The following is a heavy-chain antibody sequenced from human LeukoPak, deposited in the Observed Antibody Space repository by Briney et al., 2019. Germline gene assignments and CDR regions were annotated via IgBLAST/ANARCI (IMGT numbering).Heavy chain of an antibody. D-gene: IGHD3-22*01. J-gene: IGHJ4*02. CDR3: ASYDSSGYYSGLIDY. CDR1: GFTFSSSA. Sequence: HPGGSLRLSCAASGFTFSSSAMSWVRQAPGKGLEWVSSISARGITTYYADSVKGRFTISRDNSKNTLYLQMNSLRAEDTAVYYCASYDSSGYYSGLIDYWGQGTLVTVSS. CDR2: ISARGITT. V-gene: IGHV3-23*01.